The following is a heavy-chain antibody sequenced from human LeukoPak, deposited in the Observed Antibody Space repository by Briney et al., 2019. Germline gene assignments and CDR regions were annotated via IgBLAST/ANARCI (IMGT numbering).Heavy chain of an antibody. CDR2: IIPILGIA. J-gene: IGHJ4*02. V-gene: IGHV1-69*04. CDR3: ARDYCGGDCYYFEYFDY. CDR1: GGTFSSYT. D-gene: IGHD2-21*01. Sequence: VKVSCKASGGTFSSYTISWVRQAPGQGLEWMGRIIPILGIANYAQKFQGRVTITADKSTSTAYMELSSLRSEDTAVYYCARDYCGGDCYYFEYFDYWGQGTMVTVSS.